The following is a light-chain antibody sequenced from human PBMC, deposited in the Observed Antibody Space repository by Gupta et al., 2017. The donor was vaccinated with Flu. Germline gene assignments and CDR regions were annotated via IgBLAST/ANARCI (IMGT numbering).Light chain of an antibody. V-gene: IGKV1-39*01. CDR3: QQSYSTPLT. J-gene: IGKJ4*01. Sequence: DIQMTQSPSSLSASVGDRVTITCRGSESISSYLNWYQQKPGKAPKLLSYAASSLQSGVPSRCSGSGSGTDFTITISSLQPEDFATYYCQQSYSTPLTFGGGTKVEIK. CDR1: ESISSY. CDR2: AAS.